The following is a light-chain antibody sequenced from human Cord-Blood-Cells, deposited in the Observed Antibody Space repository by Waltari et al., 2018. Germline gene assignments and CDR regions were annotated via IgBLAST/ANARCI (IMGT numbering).Light chain of an antibody. CDR2: GAS. CDR1: QSVSSSY. CDR3: QQYGSSRT. J-gene: IGKJ1*01. V-gene: IGKV3-20*01. Sequence: EIVLTQSPGTLSLSPGEGATLSCRAIQSVSSSYLAWYQQKPGQAPRLLIYGASSRATGIPDRFSGSGSVTDFTLTISRLEPEDFAVYYCQQYGSSRTFGQGTKVEIK.